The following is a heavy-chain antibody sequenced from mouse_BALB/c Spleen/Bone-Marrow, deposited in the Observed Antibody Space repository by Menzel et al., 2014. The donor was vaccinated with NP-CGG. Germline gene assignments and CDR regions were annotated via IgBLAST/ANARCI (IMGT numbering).Heavy chain of an antibody. D-gene: IGHD2-1*01. V-gene: IGHV1-69*02. Sequence: QVQLQQSGAELVKPGAPVKLSCNASGYTFTSYWMNWVKQRPGRGLEWIGRIDPSDSETHYNQKFKDKATLTVDKSSSTAYIQLSSLTSEDSAVYYCARTYYGNYAWFAYWGQGTLVTVSA. CDR2: IDPSDSET. J-gene: IGHJ3*01. CDR3: ARTYYGNYAWFAY. CDR1: GYTFTSYW.